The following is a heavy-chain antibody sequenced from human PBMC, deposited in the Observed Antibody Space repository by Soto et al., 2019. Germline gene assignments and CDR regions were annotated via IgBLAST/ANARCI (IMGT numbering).Heavy chain of an antibody. V-gene: IGHV1-18*01. J-gene: IGHJ4*02. D-gene: IGHD1-20*01. CDR1: GYTSTSSG. Sequence: QVQLVQSGAEVKKPGASVKVSCKASGYTSTSSGIGWVRQAPGQGLEWMGWINPDNGNTNYAQRLQGRVTLTTDTATSTAYMELRSLRSDDTALYYCARIRFGITGTKGGSDYWGQGTLVTVSS. CDR3: ARIRFGITGTKGGSDY. CDR2: INPDNGNT.